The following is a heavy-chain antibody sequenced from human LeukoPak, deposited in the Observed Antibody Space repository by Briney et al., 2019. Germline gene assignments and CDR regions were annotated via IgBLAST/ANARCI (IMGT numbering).Heavy chain of an antibody. J-gene: IGHJ6*03. V-gene: IGHV3-11*04. Sequence: GSLSLSCAASAFIFSDYHLSWIRQGPGRGQGLVSYIRGTSLTIFYADSVKGVFTTSRDTAKKSLYLQMNSLRAEDTAVYYCARIKADRPHYYYYMDVWGKGTTVTVSS. CDR3: ARIKADRPHYYYYMDV. D-gene: IGHD6-6*01. CDR1: AFIFSDYH. CDR2: IRGTSLTI.